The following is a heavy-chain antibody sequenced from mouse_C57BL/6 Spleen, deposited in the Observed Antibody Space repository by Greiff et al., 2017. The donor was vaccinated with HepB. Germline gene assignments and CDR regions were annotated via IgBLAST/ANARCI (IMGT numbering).Heavy chain of an antibody. CDR2: ISSGGSYT. CDR3: ARLSTMVTTDY. Sequence: EVQGVESGGDLVKPGGSLKLSCAASGFTFSSYGMSWVRQTPDKRLEWVATISSGGSYTYYPDSVKGRFTISRDNAKNTLYLQMSSLKSEDTAMYYCARLSTMVTTDYWGQGTTLTVSS. J-gene: IGHJ2*01. CDR1: GFTFSSYG. D-gene: IGHD2-2*01. V-gene: IGHV5-6*01.